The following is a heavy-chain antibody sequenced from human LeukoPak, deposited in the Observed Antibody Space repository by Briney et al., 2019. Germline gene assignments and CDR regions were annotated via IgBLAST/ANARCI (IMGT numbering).Heavy chain of an antibody. Sequence: SQTLSLTCTVSGGSISSGGYYWSWIRQHPGKGLEWIGYIYYSGSTYYNPSLKSRVTISVDTSKNQFSLKLSSVTAADTAVYYCARDFADYSGGSCRPPYYYYGMDVWGQGTTVTVSS. CDR2: IYYSGST. V-gene: IGHV4-31*03. CDR1: GGSISSGGYY. CDR3: ARDFADYSGGSCRPPYYYYGMDV. J-gene: IGHJ6*02. D-gene: IGHD2-15*01.